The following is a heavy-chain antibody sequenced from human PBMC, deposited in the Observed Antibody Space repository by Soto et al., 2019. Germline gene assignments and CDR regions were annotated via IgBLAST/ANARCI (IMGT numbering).Heavy chain of an antibody. J-gene: IGHJ5*02. CDR1: GFTFSSYA. Sequence: GGSLRLSCAASGFTFSSYAMSWVRQAPGKGLEWVSAISGSGGSTYYADSVKGRFTISRDNSKNTLYLQMNSLRAEDTAVYYCAKAVTQSPLRNWFDPWGQGTLVTVSS. V-gene: IGHV3-23*01. D-gene: IGHD4-17*01. CDR3: AKAVTQSPLRNWFDP. CDR2: ISGSGGST.